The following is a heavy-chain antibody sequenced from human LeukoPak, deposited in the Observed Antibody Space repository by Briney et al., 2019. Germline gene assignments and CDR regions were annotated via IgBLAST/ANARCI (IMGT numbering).Heavy chain of an antibody. V-gene: IGHV4-59*01. Sequence: SETLSLTCTVSGGSISSYYWSWIRQPPGKGLEWIGHFHYSGSTNYNPSLKSRVTISLDTSKNQFSLKLNSVTAADTAVYYCVGDGGSSSWYYHWGQGTLVTVSS. J-gene: IGHJ5*02. D-gene: IGHD6-13*01. CDR1: GGSISSYY. CDR2: FHYSGST. CDR3: VGDGGSSSWYYH.